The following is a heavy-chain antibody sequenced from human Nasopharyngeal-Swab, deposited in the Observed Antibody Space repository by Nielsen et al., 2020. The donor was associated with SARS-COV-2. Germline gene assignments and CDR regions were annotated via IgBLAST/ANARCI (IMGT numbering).Heavy chain of an antibody. CDR1: GYRFTEIS. V-gene: IGHV1-24*01. Sequence: ASVKVSCKVSGYRFTEISMHWVRQAPGKGLEWMGGFDPEHNEKNYAQKFQGRVTMTEDTSTDTAYMELSSLTSEDTAVYYCAGETGDFWSGCEYWGQGTLVSVSS. CDR2: FDPEHNEK. D-gene: IGHD3-3*01. CDR3: AGETGDFWSGCEY. J-gene: IGHJ4*02.